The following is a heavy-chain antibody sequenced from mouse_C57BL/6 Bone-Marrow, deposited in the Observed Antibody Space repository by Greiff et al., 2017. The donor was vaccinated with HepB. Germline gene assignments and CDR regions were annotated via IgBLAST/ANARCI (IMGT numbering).Heavy chain of an antibody. V-gene: IGHV5-12*01. J-gene: IGHJ4*01. D-gene: IGHD1-1*01. Sequence: EVMLVESGGGLVQPGGSLKLSCAASGFTFSDYYMYWVRQTPEKRLEWVAYISNGGGSTYYPDTVKGRFTISRDNAKNTLYLQMSRLKSEDTAMYYCARPHYYGPYAMDYWGQGTSVTVSS. CDR3: ARPHYYGPYAMDY. CDR1: GFTFSDYY. CDR2: ISNGGGST.